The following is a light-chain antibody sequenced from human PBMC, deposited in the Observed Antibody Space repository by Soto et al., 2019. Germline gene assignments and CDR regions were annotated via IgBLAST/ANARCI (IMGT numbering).Light chain of an antibody. J-gene: IGKJ1*01. V-gene: IGKV3-20*01. CDR1: QSISQS. CDR2: DAS. CDR3: QQYGGSPRT. Sequence: EVVLTQSPGTLSLSPGERATLSCRASQSISQSLAWYQQRPGRSPRLLIYDASRRATGIPDRFTGSGFGTDFTLTISRLAPEDLAVYYCQQYGGSPRTFGQGTKVELK.